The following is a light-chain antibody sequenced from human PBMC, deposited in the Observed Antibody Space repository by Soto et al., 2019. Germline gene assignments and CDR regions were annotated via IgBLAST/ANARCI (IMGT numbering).Light chain of an antibody. J-gene: IGKJ2*01. V-gene: IGKV2-30*01. CDR2: KVS. CDR1: QSLVYSNGVAY. Sequence: DVVMTQSPLSLSVTLGQPASLSCRSSQSLVYSNGVAYLSWFQQRPGQSPRRLIHKVSNRDSGVXDXXRGSASGTDFTLKISRVEAEDVGVYYCMQGTHWPYTFGQGTKLEIK. CDR3: MQGTHWPYT.